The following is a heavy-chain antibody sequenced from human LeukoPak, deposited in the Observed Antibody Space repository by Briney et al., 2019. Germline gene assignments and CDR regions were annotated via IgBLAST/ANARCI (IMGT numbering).Heavy chain of an antibody. V-gene: IGHV3-23*01. D-gene: IGHD2-21*01. Sequence: GASLRLSCAASGFTFSSYSMSWVRQAPGKGLEWVSAISDSGNTYHADSVKGRFTISRDSSKNTLFLQMNRLRPEDAAVYYCAKAPVTTCRGAYCYPFDYWGQGTLVTVSS. CDR3: AKAPVTTCRGAYCYPFDY. CDR2: ISDSGNT. CDR1: GFTFSSYS. J-gene: IGHJ4*02.